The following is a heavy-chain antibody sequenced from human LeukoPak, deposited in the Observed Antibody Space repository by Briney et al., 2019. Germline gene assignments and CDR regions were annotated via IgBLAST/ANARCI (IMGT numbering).Heavy chain of an antibody. D-gene: IGHD2-15*01. Sequence: GESLKISCKGSGYSFISYWIGWVRQMPGKGLEWMGIIYPGDSDTRYSPSFQGQVTISADKSISTAYLQWSSLKASDTAMYYCARFLGYCSGGSCYSYYYYGMDVWGQGTTVTVSS. CDR3: ARFLGYCSGGSCYSYYYYGMDV. V-gene: IGHV5-51*01. CDR2: IYPGDSDT. CDR1: GYSFISYW. J-gene: IGHJ6*02.